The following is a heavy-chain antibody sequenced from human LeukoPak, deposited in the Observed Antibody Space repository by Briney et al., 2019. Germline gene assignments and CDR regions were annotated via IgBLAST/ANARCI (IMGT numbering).Heavy chain of an antibody. Sequence: SETLSLTCTVSGGSVSGYYWSWIRQPPGKGLEWIGYIYYSGSTNYNPSLKSRVTISLDTSKNHFSLKLSSVTAADTAVYYCARDSSGWYRSFGYWGRGTLVTVSS. CDR3: ARDSSGWYRSFGY. D-gene: IGHD6-19*01. CDR1: GGSVSGYY. J-gene: IGHJ4*02. CDR2: IYYSGST. V-gene: IGHV4-59*02.